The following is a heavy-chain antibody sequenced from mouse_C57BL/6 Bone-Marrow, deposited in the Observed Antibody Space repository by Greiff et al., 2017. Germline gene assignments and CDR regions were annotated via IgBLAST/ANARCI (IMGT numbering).Heavy chain of an antibody. D-gene: IGHD1-1*01. Sequence: EVKLVESGGDLVKPGGSLKLSCAASGFTFSSHGMSWVRQTPDKRLEWVATISSGGSYTYYPDSVKGRFTISRDNAKNTLYLQMSSLKSEDTAMYYCARRPGSRFDYWGQGTTLTVSS. CDR2: ISSGGSYT. J-gene: IGHJ2*01. CDR3: ARRPGSRFDY. V-gene: IGHV5-6*02. CDR1: GFTFSSHG.